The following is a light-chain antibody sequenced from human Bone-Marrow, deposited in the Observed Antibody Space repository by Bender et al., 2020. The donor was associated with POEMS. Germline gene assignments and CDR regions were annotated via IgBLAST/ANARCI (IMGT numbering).Light chain of an antibody. J-gene: IGLJ2*01. CDR1: SSEIGGYNY. Sequence: QSALTQPASVSGSPGQSITISCTGTSSEIGGYNYVSWYQQHQGKAPKLMIYAVDNRPSGVSNRFSGSKSGNTASLTISGLLAEDEAEYYCSSSATSSSVIFGGGTKLTVL. V-gene: IGLV2-14*03. CDR3: SSSATSSSVI. CDR2: AVD.